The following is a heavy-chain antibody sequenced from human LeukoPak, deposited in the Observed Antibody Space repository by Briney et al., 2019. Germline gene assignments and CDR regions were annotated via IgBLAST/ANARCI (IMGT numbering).Heavy chain of an antibody. J-gene: IGHJ6*03. V-gene: IGHV4-59*01. CDR1: GGSISSYY. CDR2: IYYSGST. Sequence: SETLSLTCTVSGGSISSYYWSWIRQPPGKGLEWIGYIYYSGSTNYTPSLKSRVTISVDTSKNQFSLKLSSVTAADTAVYHCARGIYDRSGFSYYYYHMDVWGKGTTVTVSS. D-gene: IGHD3-22*01. CDR3: ARGIYDRSGFSYYYYHMDV.